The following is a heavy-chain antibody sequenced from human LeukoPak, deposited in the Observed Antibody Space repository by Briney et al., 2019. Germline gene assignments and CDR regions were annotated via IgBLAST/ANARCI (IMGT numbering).Heavy chain of an antibody. J-gene: IGHJ6*03. CDR3: TRGSIAYYYMDV. Sequence: SETLSLTCSVSGGSISSGSYYWSWIRQPPGKGLEWIGNIYYSGSTNYNPSLKSRVTISVDTSKNQFSLKLSSVTAADTAVYYCTRGSIAYYYMDVWGKGTTVTISS. D-gene: IGHD3-22*01. V-gene: IGHV4-61*01. CDR2: IYYSGST. CDR1: GGSISSGSYY.